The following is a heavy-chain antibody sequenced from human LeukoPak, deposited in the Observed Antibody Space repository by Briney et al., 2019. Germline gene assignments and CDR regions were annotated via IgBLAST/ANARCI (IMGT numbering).Heavy chain of an antibody. J-gene: IGHJ4*02. CDR2: INRDESST. CDR3: ARGGGYSYGSFDY. CDR1: GITFSNYW. V-gene: IGHV3-74*01. Sequence: PGGSLRLSCAASGITFSNYWMHWVRQAPGKGLGWVSRINRDESSTSYADSVNGRFTISRDNAKNTLYLQMNSLRAEDTAVYYCARGGGYSYGSFDYWGQGTLVTVSS. D-gene: IGHD5-18*01.